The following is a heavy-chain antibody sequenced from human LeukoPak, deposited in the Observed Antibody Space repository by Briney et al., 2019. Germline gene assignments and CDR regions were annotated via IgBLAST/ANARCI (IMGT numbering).Heavy chain of an antibody. CDR3: ARISRGELPTF. J-gene: IGHJ4*02. CDR2: ISSSSSTI. V-gene: IGHV3-48*01. Sequence: PGGSLRLSCAASGFTFSSYSMNWVRQAPGKGLEWVSYISSSSSTIYYADSVKGRFTISRDNAKNSLYLQMNSLRVEDTAIYYCARISRGELPTFWGQGTLVIVSS. D-gene: IGHD1-7*01. CDR1: GFTFSSYS.